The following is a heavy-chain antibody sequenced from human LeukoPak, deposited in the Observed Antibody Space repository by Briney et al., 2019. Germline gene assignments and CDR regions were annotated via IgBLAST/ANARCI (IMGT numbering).Heavy chain of an antibody. Sequence: SVKVSCKASGGTFSSYTISWVRQAPGQGLEWMGRIIPIFGTANYAQKFQGRVTITTDESTSTAYMELSSLRSEDTAVYYCARGGPVKRDWQWLVRKYYYYYYMDVWGKGTTVTVSS. J-gene: IGHJ6*03. CDR2: IIPIFGTA. CDR1: GGTFSSYT. D-gene: IGHD6-19*01. V-gene: IGHV1-69*05. CDR3: ARGGPVKRDWQWLVRKYYYYYYMDV.